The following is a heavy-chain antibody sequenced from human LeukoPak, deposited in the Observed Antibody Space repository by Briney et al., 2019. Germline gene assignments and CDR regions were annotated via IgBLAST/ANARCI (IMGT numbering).Heavy chain of an antibody. CDR2: IYYSGCT. Sequence: PSETLSLTCTVSGGSISSSSYYWGWIRQPPERGLVWIGSIYYSGCTYYNPSLKSRVAISVDTSKNQFSLKLSSVTAADTAVYYCAARLDYYDSSGYPPWGQGTLVTVSS. D-gene: IGHD3-22*01. V-gene: IGHV4-39*01. J-gene: IGHJ5*02. CDR1: GGSISSSSYY. CDR3: AARLDYYDSSGYPP.